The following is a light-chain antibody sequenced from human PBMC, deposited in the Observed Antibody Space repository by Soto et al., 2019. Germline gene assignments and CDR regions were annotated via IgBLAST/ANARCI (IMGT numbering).Light chain of an antibody. CDR2: ATS. Sequence: IDMTQSPSSVSASVGDRVTMTCRASQGVGGWLAWYQQKPGKVPKLLIYATSSLHSGVPSRFSGSGSGTDFTLSISSLQPEDFATYYCQQTHSLPLSFGPGTKVDIK. J-gene: IGKJ3*01. V-gene: IGKV1-12*01. CDR3: QQTHSLPLS. CDR1: QGVGGW.